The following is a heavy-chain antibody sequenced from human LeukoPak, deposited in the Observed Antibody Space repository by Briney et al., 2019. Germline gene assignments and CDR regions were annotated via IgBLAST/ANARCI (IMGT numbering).Heavy chain of an antibody. V-gene: IGHV3-7*03. D-gene: IGHD2-15*01. Sequence: GGSLRLSCAASGFSFSTYWMSWVRQAPGKGLEWVANIKQDESEKYYVDSVKGRFTISRDNAKNSLYLQMNSLRAEDTAVYYCAKQCSGGNCYVYWGQGTVVTVSS. CDR1: GFSFSTYW. CDR3: AKQCSGGNCYVY. J-gene: IGHJ4*02. CDR2: IKQDESEK.